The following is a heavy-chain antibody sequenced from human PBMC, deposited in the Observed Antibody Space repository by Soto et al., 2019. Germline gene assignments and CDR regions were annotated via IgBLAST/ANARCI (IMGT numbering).Heavy chain of an antibody. J-gene: IGHJ6*02. V-gene: IGHV3-11*05. CDR3: ARIKGMVATNYYGMDV. CDR1: GFTFSDYY. Sequence: QAQLVESGGGLVKPGGSLRLSCAASGFTFSDYYMNWVRQVPGKGLEWVSHISSRSDYTNYADSVKGRFTISRDNAKNSLYLEMNSLRAEDTAVYYCARIKGMVATNYYGMDVWGQGTTVTVSS. CDR2: ISSRSDYT. D-gene: IGHD1-26*01.